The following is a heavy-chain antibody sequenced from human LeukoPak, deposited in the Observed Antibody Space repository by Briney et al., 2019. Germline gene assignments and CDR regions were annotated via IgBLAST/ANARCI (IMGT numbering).Heavy chain of an antibody. CDR2: ISYSGST. Sequence: PSETLSLTCTVSGGSISSSSYYWGWIRQPPGKGLEWIGSISYSGSTYYNPSLKSRVTISVDTSKNQFSLKLSSVTAADTAVYYCARELREVDYWGQGTLVTVSS. CDR3: ARELREVDY. V-gene: IGHV4-39*07. CDR1: GGSISSSSYY. J-gene: IGHJ4*02. D-gene: IGHD2-15*01.